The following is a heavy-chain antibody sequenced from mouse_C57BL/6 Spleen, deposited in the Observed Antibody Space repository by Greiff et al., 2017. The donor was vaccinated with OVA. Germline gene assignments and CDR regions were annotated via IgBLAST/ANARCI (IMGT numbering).Heavy chain of an antibody. Sequence: QVHVKQSGAELVRPGASVPLSCKASGYPFTDYEMPWVKQTPVHGLEWIGAIDPETGGTDYNQKFKGKAILTADKSSSTAYMELRSLTSEDSAVYYCTGVMVIDYWGQGTTLTVSS. J-gene: IGHJ2*01. CDR1: GYPFTDYE. CDR2: IDPETGGT. CDR3: TGVMVIDY. V-gene: IGHV1-15*01. D-gene: IGHD2-2*01.